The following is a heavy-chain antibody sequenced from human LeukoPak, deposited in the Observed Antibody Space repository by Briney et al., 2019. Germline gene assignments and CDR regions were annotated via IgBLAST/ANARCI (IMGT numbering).Heavy chain of an antibody. CDR1: GGSISNGARY. Sequence: PSQTLSLTCTFSGGSISNGARYWSWIRQHPGKGLEWIGSIHNSGTTYSNPSLMSRVTISLDTSKNQFSLRLNSVTAADTAVYYCARSRAFNSGAFDPWGQGSLVTVSS. CDR3: ARSRAFNSGAFDP. D-gene: IGHD1-26*01. J-gene: IGHJ5*02. CDR2: IHNSGTT. V-gene: IGHV4-31*03.